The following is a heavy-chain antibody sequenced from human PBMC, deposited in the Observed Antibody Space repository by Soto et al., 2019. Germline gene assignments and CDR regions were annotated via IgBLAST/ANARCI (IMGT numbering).Heavy chain of an antibody. D-gene: IGHD7-27*01. CDR2: IHYSGST. V-gene: IGHV4-59*11. J-gene: IGHJ4*02. CDR1: GVSITSHY. CDR3: TGGGPGHPFDY. Sequence: QVQLQESGPGLVKPSETLSLTCTVSGVSITSHYWTWIRQPPGKGLEWIGNIHYSGSTNYSPSLKSRVIISVDTSENQSSLELSSVTTADTAVYYCTGGGPGHPFDYWGQGTLVTVSS.